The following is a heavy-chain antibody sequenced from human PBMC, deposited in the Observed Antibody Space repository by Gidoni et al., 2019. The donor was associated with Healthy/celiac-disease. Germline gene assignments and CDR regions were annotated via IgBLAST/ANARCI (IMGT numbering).Heavy chain of an antibody. CDR3: ARGMDAIFGVAESMDV. CDR2: INPNSGGT. D-gene: IGHD3-3*01. J-gene: IGHJ6*04. CDR1: GYTFTGYY. V-gene: IGHV1-2*04. Sequence: QVQLVQSGAEVKKPGASVKVSCKASGYTFTGYYMHWVRQAPGQGLEWMGWINPNSGGTNYAQKFQGWVTMTRDTSISTAYMELSRLRSDDTAVYYCARGMDAIFGVAESMDVWGKGTTVTVSS.